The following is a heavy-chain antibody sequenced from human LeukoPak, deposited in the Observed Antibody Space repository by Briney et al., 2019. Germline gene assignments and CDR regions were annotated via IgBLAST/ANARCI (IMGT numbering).Heavy chain of an antibody. CDR3: ARVRVRARNSFYYYYGMDV. Sequence: PSETLSLTCTVYGGSFSGYYWSWIRQPPGKGLEWIGEINHSGSTNYNPSLKSRVTISVDTSNNQFSLKLSSVTAADTAVYYCARVRVRARNSFYYYYGMDVWGQGTTVTVSS. J-gene: IGHJ6*02. CDR2: INHSGST. CDR1: GGSFSGYY. V-gene: IGHV4-34*01. D-gene: IGHD4/OR15-4a*01.